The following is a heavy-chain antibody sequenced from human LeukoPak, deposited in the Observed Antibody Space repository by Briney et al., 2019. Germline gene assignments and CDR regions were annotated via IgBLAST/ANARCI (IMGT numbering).Heavy chain of an antibody. CDR2: IYYSGST. CDR3: ARVPVLRYFDWLLTYYFDY. J-gene: IGHJ4*02. V-gene: IGHV4-39*07. D-gene: IGHD3-9*01. Sequence: SETLSLTCTVSGGSISSSSYYWGWIRQPPGKGLEWIGSIYYSGSTYYNPSLKSRVTISVDTSKNQFSLKLSSVTAADTAVYYCARVPVLRYFDWLLTYYFDYWGQGTLVTVSS. CDR1: GGSISSSSYY.